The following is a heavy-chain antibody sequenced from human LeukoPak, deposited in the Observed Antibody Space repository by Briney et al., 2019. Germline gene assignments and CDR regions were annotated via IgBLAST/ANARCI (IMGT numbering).Heavy chain of an antibody. Sequence: PSETLSLTCTVSGGSISNYYWSWIRQPAGKGLEWIGRIYTSGSSNYNPSLKSRVTMSVDTPKNQFSLKLSSVTAADTAMYYCARDSTYSSKWSHGSFDYWGQGTLVTVSS. V-gene: IGHV4-4*07. CDR3: ARDSTYSSKWSHGSFDY. J-gene: IGHJ4*02. D-gene: IGHD6-13*01. CDR1: GGSISNYY. CDR2: IYTSGSS.